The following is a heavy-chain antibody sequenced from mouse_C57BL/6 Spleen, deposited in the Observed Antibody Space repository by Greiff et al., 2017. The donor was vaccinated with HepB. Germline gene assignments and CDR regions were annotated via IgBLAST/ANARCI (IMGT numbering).Heavy chain of an antibody. CDR3: ARGLTTVDWYFDV. D-gene: IGHD1-1*01. CDR1: GFTFSDYY. CDR2: INYDGSST. V-gene: IGHV5-16*01. Sequence: EVKLMESEGGLVQPGSSMKLSCTASGFTFSDYYMAWVRQVPEKGLEWVANINYDGSSTYYLDSLKSRFIISRDNAKNILYLQMSSLKSEDTATYYCARGLTTVDWYFDVWGTGTTVTVSS. J-gene: IGHJ1*03.